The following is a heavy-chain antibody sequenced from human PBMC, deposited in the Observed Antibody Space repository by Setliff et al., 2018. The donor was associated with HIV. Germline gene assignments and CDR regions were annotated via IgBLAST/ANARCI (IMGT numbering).Heavy chain of an antibody. V-gene: IGHV3-30*02. CDR1: GFTFRSYA. CDR2: IRYDGSDK. J-gene: IGHJ6*03. Sequence: GGSLRLSCAASGFTFRSYAMHWVRQAPGKGLEWVTFIRYDGSDKYYADSVKGRFTISRDNSKNTLYLQMNSLRTEDTAVYYCAKNARDYYYYYMDVWGKGTTVTVSS. CDR3: AKNARDYYYYYMDV.